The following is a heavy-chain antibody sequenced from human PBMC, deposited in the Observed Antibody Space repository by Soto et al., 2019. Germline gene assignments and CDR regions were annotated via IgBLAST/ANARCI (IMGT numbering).Heavy chain of an antibody. Sequence: QVQLVESGGGLVKPGGSLRLSCAASEFTFSDYYMSWIRQAPGKGLEWVSYISSSSDYTNYADSVKGRFTISRDNAKNSLYLQLNNLRAEDTAVYYCARTVMTSRSWFDPWGQGTLVTVSS. J-gene: IGHJ5*02. D-gene: IGHD4-4*01. V-gene: IGHV3-11*06. CDR3: ARTVMTSRSWFDP. CDR2: ISSSSDYT. CDR1: EFTFSDYY.